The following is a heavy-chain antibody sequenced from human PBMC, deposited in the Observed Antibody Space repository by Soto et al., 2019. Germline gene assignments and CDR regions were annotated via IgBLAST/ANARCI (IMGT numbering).Heavy chain of an antibody. V-gene: IGHV4-59*12. CDR3: ATYDFDGGSNRFDH. CDR1: GASIRNYF. D-gene: IGHD3-3*01. CDR2: IYYSGST. Sequence: QVLLQESGPRLVKPSETLSLSCTISGASIRNYFWSWLRQPPGKGLEWIGQIYYSGSTNYNSSVKSRATISIDLSKSQFSLQLTSVTAADTAFYYCATYDFDGGSNRFDHWGQGSLVTVSS. J-gene: IGHJ5*02.